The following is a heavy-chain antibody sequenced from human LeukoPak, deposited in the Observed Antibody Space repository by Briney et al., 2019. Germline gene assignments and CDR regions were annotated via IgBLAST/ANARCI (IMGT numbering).Heavy chain of an antibody. V-gene: IGHV1-3*01. J-gene: IGHJ4*02. CDR1: GYTFTSYA. D-gene: IGHD3-16*01. Sequence: GASVKVSCKASGYTFTSYAMHWVRQAPGQRLEWMGWINAGYGNTKYSQKFQGRVTITRDTSASTAYMELSSLRSEDTAVYYCARDQDDYVWGSYTDYWGQGTLVTVSS. CDR3: ARDQDDYVWGSYTDY. CDR2: INAGYGNT.